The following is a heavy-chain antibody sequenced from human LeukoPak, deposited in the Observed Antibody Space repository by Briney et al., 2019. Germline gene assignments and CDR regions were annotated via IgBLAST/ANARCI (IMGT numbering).Heavy chain of an antibody. CDR2: ISSSSSYI. CDR1: GFTVSSNY. V-gene: IGHV3-21*01. J-gene: IGHJ4*02. Sequence: GGSLRLSCAASGFTVSSNYMSWVRQAPGKGLEWVSSISSSSSYIYYADSVKGRFTISRDNAKNSLYLQMNSLRAEDTAVYYCARGGGFYGYWGQGTLVTVSS. D-gene: IGHD6-25*01. CDR3: ARGGGFYGY.